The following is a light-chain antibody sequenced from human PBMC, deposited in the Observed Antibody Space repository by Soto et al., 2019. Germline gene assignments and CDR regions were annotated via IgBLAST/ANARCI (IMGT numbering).Light chain of an antibody. J-gene: IGKJ1*01. CDR2: GAS. CDR1: QSVSSN. Sequence: EIVMTQSPATLSVSPGERATLSCRASQSVSSNLAWYQQKPGQAPRLLIYGASTRATGIPARFSGSGSGTEFTLTISSLQSEDFAVCYCQQYNNWPHTFGQGTKVEIK. V-gene: IGKV3-15*01. CDR3: QQYNNWPHT.